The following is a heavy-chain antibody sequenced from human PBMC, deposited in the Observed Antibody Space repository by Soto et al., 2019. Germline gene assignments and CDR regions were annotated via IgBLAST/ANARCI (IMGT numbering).Heavy chain of an antibody. J-gene: IGHJ3*02. Sequence: GGSLRLSCAASGFTFSSYAMHWVRQAPGKGLEWVAVISYDGSNKYYADSVKGRFTISRDNSKNTLYLQMNSLRAEDTAVYYCASTGPGFGELLAFDIWGQGTMVTVSS. V-gene: IGHV3-30-3*01. D-gene: IGHD3-10*01. CDR1: GFTFSSYA. CDR2: ISYDGSNK. CDR3: ASTGPGFGELLAFDI.